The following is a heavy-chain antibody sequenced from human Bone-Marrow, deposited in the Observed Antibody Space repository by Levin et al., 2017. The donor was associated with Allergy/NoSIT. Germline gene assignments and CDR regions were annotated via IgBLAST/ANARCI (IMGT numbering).Heavy chain of an antibody. D-gene: IGHD4-17*01. V-gene: IGHV1-2*06. J-gene: IGHJ4*02. Sequence: ASVKVSCKASGSSFSAYSFTGHFIHWVRQAPGQGLEWLGRINPNSGGTDYAQQLQGRVTMTRDTSISTAYMELSSLRSDDPAVYFCAREIGGDYGAFDYWGPGTLVSVSS. CDR1: GSSFSAYSFTGHF. CDR2: INPNSGGT. CDR3: AREIGGDYGAFDY.